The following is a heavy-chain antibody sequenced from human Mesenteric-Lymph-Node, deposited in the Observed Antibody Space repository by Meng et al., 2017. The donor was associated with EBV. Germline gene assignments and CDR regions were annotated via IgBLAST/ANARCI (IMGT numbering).Heavy chain of an antibody. J-gene: IGHJ4*02. V-gene: IGHV1-69*06. CDR2: IIPIFGTA. CDR1: GGTFNSNA. CDR3: ASSTSGWYGSPDY. Sequence: QVQLVQSGAELKKPGSSGKVSCKASGGTFNSNAISWVRQAPGQGLDYMGGIIPIFGTANYAQKFQGRVTITADRSTSTAYLELSSLRSEDTAVYYCASSTSGWYGSPDYWGQGTLVTVSS. D-gene: IGHD6-19*01.